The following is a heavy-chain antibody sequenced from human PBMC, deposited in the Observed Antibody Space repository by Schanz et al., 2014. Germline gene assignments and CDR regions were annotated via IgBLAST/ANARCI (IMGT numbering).Heavy chain of an antibody. CDR3: ARDERDLPRSLFVF. J-gene: IGHJ4*02. CDR1: GDSITSNRW. V-gene: IGHV4-4*02. CDR2: IKNSGST. D-gene: IGHD2-2*01. Sequence: QVQLQESGPGLVKPSGTLSLTCAVSGDSITSNRWWSWVRQPPGKGLEWIGEIKNSGSTNYNPSQKRRVPISLDKAKGQFSLTLNAVTAADTAVYYCARDERDLPRSLFVFWGQGTLVTVSS.